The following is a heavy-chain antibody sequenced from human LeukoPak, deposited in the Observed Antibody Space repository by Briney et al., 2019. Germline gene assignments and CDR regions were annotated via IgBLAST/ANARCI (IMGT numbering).Heavy chain of an antibody. V-gene: IGHV3-48*03. CDR3: ARAEVVPATDFDY. J-gene: IGHJ4*02. Sequence: GGSLRLSCAASGFPFSSYEMNWVRQAPGKGLEWVSYISSSGSNIYYVDSVKGRFTISRDNAKNSLYLQMTSLRAEDTAVYYCARAEVVPATDFDYWGQGTLVTVSS. CDR1: GFPFSSYE. D-gene: IGHD2-2*01. CDR2: ISSSGSNI.